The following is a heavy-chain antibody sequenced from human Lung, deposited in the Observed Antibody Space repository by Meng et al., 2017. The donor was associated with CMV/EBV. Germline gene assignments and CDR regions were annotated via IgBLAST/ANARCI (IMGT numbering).Heavy chain of an antibody. D-gene: IGHD1-1*01. V-gene: IGHV5-51*01. CDR2: IYPGDSDT. Sequence: FTSYWSGWVRQMPGKGLEWMGIIYPGDSDTRDSPSLQGQGTISDDKSISTAYLQWSSLKAADTAMYYCARLFLGWNDKESGGHSDYWAQGTLVTVSS. CDR3: ARLFLGWNDKESGGHSDY. CDR1: FTSYW. J-gene: IGHJ4*02.